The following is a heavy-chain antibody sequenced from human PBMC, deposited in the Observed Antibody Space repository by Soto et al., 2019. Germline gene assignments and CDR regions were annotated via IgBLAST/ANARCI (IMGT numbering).Heavy chain of an antibody. CDR2: IYYSGST. CDR3: ASEYSSSSPPYYGMDV. J-gene: IGHJ6*02. V-gene: IGHV4-39*01. Sequence: SETLSLTCTVSGGSISSSSYYWGWTRQPPGKGLEWIGSIYYSGSTYYNPSLKSRVTISVDTSKNQFSLKLSSVTAADTAVYYCASEYSSSSPPYYGMDVWGQGTTVTVSS. CDR1: GGSISSSSYY. D-gene: IGHD6-6*01.